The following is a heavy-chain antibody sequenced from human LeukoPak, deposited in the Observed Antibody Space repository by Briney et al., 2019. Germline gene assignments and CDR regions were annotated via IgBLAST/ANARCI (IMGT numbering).Heavy chain of an antibody. CDR2: IIPIFATT. V-gene: IGHV1-69*05. CDR1: GYTFTSYA. D-gene: IGHD3-10*01. CDR3: ARGSGYMDV. J-gene: IGHJ6*03. Sequence: GASVKVSCKASGYTFTSYAISWVRQAPGQGLEWRGRIIPIFATTYYAQKFKGRVTITTDESTSTAYMELSSLRSEDTAVYYCARGSGYMDVWGKGTTVTVSS.